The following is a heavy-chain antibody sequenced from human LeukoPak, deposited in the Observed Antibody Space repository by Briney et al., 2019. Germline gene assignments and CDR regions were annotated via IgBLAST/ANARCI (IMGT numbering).Heavy chain of an antibody. CDR3: AKQSLYDSSGHFHY. CDR1: GFTFSSYA. Sequence: GGSLRLSCAASGFTFSSYAMTWVRQAPGKGLEWVPTITGSGGYTYYADSVKGRFTISRDNSKNTLFLRMNSLRAEDTAVYFCAKQSLYDSSGHFHYWGQGTLVTVSS. J-gene: IGHJ4*02. V-gene: IGHV3-23*01. CDR2: ITGSGGYT. D-gene: IGHD3-22*01.